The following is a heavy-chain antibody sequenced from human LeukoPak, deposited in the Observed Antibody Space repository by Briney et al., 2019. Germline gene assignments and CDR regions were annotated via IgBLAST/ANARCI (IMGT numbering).Heavy chain of an antibody. Sequence: ASVKVSCKASGGTFSEFDISWVRQAPGQGLEWMGVIIPGSGTNYVDNLQGRLTITADESTNTAYMELRSLRSDDTAVYYCARNFVGAEVASPMTGYFALWGHGTLVTVSS. CDR3: ARNFVGAEVASPMTGYFAL. CDR2: IIPGSGT. D-gene: IGHD5-12*01. J-gene: IGHJ2*01. CDR1: GGTFSEFD. V-gene: IGHV1-69*01.